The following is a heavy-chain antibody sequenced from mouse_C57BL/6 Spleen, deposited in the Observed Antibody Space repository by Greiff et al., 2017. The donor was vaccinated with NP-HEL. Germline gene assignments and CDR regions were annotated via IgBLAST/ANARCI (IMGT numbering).Heavy chain of an antibody. CDR1: GYTFTSYW. CDR3: ARGGLRLHAMDY. CDR2: IDPSDSET. J-gene: IGHJ4*01. D-gene: IGHD3-2*02. V-gene: IGHV1-52*01. Sequence: VQLQQPGAELVRPGSSVKLSCKASGYTFTSYWMHWVKQRPIQGLEWIGNIDPSDSETHYNQKFKDKATLTVDKSSSTAYMQLSSLTSEDSAVYYCARGGLRLHAMDYWGQGTSVTVSS.